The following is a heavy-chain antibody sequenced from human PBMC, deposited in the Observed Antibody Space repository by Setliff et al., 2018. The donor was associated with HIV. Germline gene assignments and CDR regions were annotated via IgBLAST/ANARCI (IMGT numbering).Heavy chain of an antibody. J-gene: IGHJ5*02. CDR3: ARGGRSTVTQWAWFDP. V-gene: IGHV4-34*01. CDR1: GGSFSDYY. CDR2: FRHSGNT. D-gene: IGHD4-17*01. Sequence: SETLSLTCAVYGGSFSDYYWTWIRQPPGKGLEWIGEFRHSGNTNINPSLKSRVTISGDTTKNQISLKLTSVTAADTAVYYCARGGRSTVTQWAWFDPWGQGTLVTVSS.